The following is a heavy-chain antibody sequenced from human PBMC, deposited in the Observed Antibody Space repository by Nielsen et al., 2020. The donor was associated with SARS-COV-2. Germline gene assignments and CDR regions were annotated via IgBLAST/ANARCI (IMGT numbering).Heavy chain of an antibody. V-gene: IGHV1-46*01. D-gene: IGHD5-18*01. CDR3: AGAKDTAMVGES. J-gene: IGHJ4*02. Sequence: ASVKVSCKASGYTLSSHYFHWVRQAPGQGLEWMGIMSPTGGSTTYAQKFRSRVTITRDTSTNTIYMDLSSLTSEDTAVYYCAGAKDTAMVGESWGQGTLVTATS. CDR2: MSPTGGST. CDR1: GYTLSSHY.